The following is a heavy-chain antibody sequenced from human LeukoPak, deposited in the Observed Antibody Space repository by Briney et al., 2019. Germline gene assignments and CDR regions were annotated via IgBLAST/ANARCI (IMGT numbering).Heavy chain of an antibody. CDR3: ARDYYDSSGYYYYYYGMDV. V-gene: IGHV4-4*02. CDR1: GGSISSSSW. Sequence: SETLSLTCAVSGGSISSSSWWSWVRQPPGKGLEWIGEIYHSGRTNYNPSLKSRVTISVDKSKNQFSLKLSSVTAADTAVYYCARDYYDSSGYYYYYYGMDVWGQGTTVTVSS. J-gene: IGHJ6*02. CDR2: IYHSGRT. D-gene: IGHD3-22*01.